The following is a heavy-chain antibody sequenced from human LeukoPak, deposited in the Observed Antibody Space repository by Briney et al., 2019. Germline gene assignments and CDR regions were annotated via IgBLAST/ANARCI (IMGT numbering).Heavy chain of an antibody. V-gene: IGHV1-8*01. Sequence: ASVKVSCKASGYTFTSYDINWVRQATGQGLEWMGWMNPNSGNTGYAQKFQGWVTMTRDTSISTAYMELSRLRSDDTAVYYCARLVGEYYYGSGSSYYFDYWGQGTLVTVSS. J-gene: IGHJ4*02. CDR1: GYTFTSYD. D-gene: IGHD3-10*01. CDR2: MNPNSGNT. CDR3: ARLVGEYYYGSGSSYYFDY.